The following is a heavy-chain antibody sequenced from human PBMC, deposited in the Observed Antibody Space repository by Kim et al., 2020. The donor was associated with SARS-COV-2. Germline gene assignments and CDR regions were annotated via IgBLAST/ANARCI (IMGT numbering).Heavy chain of an antibody. CDR1: GGSIRSYY. CDR2: IYYSGST. Sequence: SETLSLTCTVSGGSIRSYYWSWIRQAPGKGLEWIGYIYYSGSTNYNPSLKSRVTISVDTSKNQFSLKLSSVTAADTAVYYCARTISRSSQAFDIWGQGT. J-gene: IGHJ3*02. D-gene: IGHD2-2*01. CDR3: ARTISRSSQAFDI. V-gene: IGHV4-59*13.